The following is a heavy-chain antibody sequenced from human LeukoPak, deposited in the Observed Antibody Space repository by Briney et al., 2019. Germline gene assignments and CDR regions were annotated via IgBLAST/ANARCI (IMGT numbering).Heavy chain of an antibody. CDR3: TNLGYTD. J-gene: IGHJ4*02. CDR2: IKDDGSDK. D-gene: IGHD5-18*01. Sequence: QPGGSLRLSCAASGFTFSNSWMTWVRQAPGKGLEWVANIKDDGSDKYYVDSVKGRFIISRDNAKNSLHLQMSSLIVEDTAVYYCTNLGYTDWGQGTLVTVSS. CDR1: GFTFSNSW. V-gene: IGHV3-7*01.